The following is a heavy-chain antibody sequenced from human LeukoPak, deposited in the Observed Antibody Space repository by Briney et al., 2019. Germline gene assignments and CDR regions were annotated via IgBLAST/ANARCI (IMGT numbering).Heavy chain of an antibody. CDR3: TRTYYYGSGNYNDAFDI. D-gene: IGHD3-10*01. CDR1: GFTFSDYF. J-gene: IGHJ3*02. V-gene: IGHV3-11*01. CDR2: IGSSGIRI. Sequence: PGGSLRLSCAASGFTFSDYFMSWIRQAPGKGLEWVAYIGSSGIRIFYADSVKGRFTISRDNAKNSLSLQMISLRVEDTAVYYCTRTYYYGSGNYNDAFDIWGQGTMVTVSS.